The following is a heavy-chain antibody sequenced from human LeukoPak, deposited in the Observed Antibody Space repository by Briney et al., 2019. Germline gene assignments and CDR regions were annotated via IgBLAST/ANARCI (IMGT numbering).Heavy chain of an antibody. CDR3: ARVPSGGDRFDP. CDR1: GYTFTSYD. CDR2: MNPNSGNT. J-gene: IGHJ5*02. V-gene: IGHV1-8*03. D-gene: IGHD3-16*01. Sequence: ASVKVSCKASGYTFTSYDINWVRQATGQGLEWMGWMNPNSGNTGYAQKFQGRVTITRNTSINTAYMELSSLRSEDTAVYYCARVPSGGDRFDPWGQGTLVTVSS.